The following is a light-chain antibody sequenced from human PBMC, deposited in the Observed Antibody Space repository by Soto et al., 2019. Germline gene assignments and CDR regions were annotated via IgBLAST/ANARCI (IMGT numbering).Light chain of an antibody. CDR3: QSFDSSNQV. CDR2: EDN. Sequence: NFMLTQPHSVSKSPAKTVTISCTRSSGSIASNYVQWYQQRPGSSPTTVIFEDNQRPSGVPDRFSGSIDSSSNSASLTISGLKTEDEADYYCQSFDSSNQVFGGGTQLTVL. CDR1: SGSIASNY. V-gene: IGLV6-57*01. J-gene: IGLJ3*02.